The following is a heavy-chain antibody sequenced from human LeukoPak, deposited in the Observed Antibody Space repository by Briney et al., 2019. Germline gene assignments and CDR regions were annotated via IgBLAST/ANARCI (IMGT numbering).Heavy chain of an antibody. CDR3: ARPGIAVAGNSGDY. CDR1: GGSFSGYY. D-gene: IGHD6-19*01. V-gene: IGHV4-34*01. J-gene: IGHJ4*02. CDR2: INHSGST. Sequence: PSETLSLTCAVYGGSFSGYYWSWIRQPPGKGLEWIGEINHSGSTNYNPSLKSRVTISVDTSKNQFSLKLSSVTAADTAVYYCARPGIAVAGNSGDYWDQGTLVTVSS.